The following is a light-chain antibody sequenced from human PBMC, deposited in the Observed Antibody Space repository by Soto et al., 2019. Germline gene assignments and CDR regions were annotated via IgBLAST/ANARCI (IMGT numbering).Light chain of an antibody. V-gene: IGLV2-8*01. Sequence: QSALSQPRSASGSPGQSVTISCTGTSSDVGGYNYVSWYQHHPGKAPKLMIYEVTKRPSGVPDRFSGSKSGNTASLTVSGLQAEDDSDYYCSSYAGSNNVVFGGGTKLTVL. J-gene: IGLJ2*01. CDR1: SSDVGGYNY. CDR2: EVT. CDR3: SSYAGSNNVV.